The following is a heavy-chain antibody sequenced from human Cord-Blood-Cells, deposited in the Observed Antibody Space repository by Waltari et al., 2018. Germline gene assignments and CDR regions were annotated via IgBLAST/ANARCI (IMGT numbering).Heavy chain of an antibody. CDR1: GFTVSSNY. J-gene: IGHJ4*02. CDR3: ASSEYSSSSAY. CDR2: IYSGGST. D-gene: IGHD6-6*01. V-gene: IGHV3-53*01. Sequence: EVQLVESGGGLIQPGGSLRLSCAASGFTVSSNYMSWVRQAPGKGVEWVSCIYSGGSTYYADSVKGRFTISRDNSKNTLYLQMNSLRAEDTAVYYCASSEYSSSSAYWGQGTLVTVSS.